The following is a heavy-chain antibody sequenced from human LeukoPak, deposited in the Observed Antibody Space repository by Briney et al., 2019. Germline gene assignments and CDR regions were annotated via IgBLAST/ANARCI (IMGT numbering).Heavy chain of an antibody. V-gene: IGHV3-48*03. CDR2: ISSSGSTI. J-gene: IGHJ4*02. D-gene: IGHD3-10*01. CDR3: AREAPFGDY. CDR1: GFTFSSYE. Sequence: SGGSLRLSCAASGFTFSSYEMNWVRQAPGKGLEWVSYISSSGSTIYYADSVKGRFTISRDNAKNSLYLQMNSLRAEDTAVYYCAREAPFGDYWGQGTLVTVSS.